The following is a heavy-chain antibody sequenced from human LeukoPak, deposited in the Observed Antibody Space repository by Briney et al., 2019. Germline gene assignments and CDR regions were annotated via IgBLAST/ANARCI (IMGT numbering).Heavy chain of an antibody. CDR1: GFTFNSYW. J-gene: IGHJ4*02. D-gene: IGHD3-16*01. CDR3: AKGQITRSDRFDY. Sequence: GGSLRLSCAASGFTFNSYWMHWVRQVPGKGLVWVSRINSDGSRTNYADSVKGRFTISRDNSKNTLYLQMNSLRAEDTAVYYCAKGQITRSDRFDYWGQGTLVTVSS. V-gene: IGHV3-74*01. CDR2: INSDGSRT.